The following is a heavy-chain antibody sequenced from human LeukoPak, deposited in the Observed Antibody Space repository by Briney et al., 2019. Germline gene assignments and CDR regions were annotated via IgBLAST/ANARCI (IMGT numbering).Heavy chain of an antibody. CDR3: ARDPEYSSSSLRRDNWFDP. CDR1: GYTFTSYA. D-gene: IGHD6-6*01. V-gene: IGHV1-69*04. CDR2: IIPILGIA. J-gene: IGHJ5*02. Sequence: ASVKVSCKASGYTFTSYAISWVRQAPGQGLEWMGRIIPILGIANYAQKFQGRVTITADKSTSTAYMELSSLRSEDTAVYYCARDPEYSSSSLRRDNWFDPWGQGTLVTVSS.